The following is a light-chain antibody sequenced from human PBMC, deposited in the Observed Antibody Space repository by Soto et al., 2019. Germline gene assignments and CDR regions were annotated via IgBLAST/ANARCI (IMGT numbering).Light chain of an antibody. V-gene: IGKV1-5*01. J-gene: IGKJ1*01. Sequence: DIQMSQSPLTLSASVEDRDTISCRGSQSTSSWLAWYQQKPGKAPKLLIYEASSLESGVPSRFSGSGSATEFTLTISSLQPDDFVTYYCQQYNNYWTFGQGTKVDIK. CDR3: QQYNNYWT. CDR1: QSTSSW. CDR2: EAS.